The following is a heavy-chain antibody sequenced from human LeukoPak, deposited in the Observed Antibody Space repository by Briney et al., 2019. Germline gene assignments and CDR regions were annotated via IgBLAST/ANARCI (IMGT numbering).Heavy chain of an antibody. J-gene: IGHJ5*02. Sequence: GSVKVSCKASGYTFTGYYMHWVRQAPGQGLEWMGWINPNSGGTNYAQKFQGRVIMTRDTSISTAYMELSRLRSDDTAVYCCAREFRGVAFDPWGQGTLVTVSS. CDR1: GYTFTGYY. CDR2: INPNSGGT. CDR3: AREFRGVAFDP. V-gene: IGHV1-2*02. D-gene: IGHD3-10*01.